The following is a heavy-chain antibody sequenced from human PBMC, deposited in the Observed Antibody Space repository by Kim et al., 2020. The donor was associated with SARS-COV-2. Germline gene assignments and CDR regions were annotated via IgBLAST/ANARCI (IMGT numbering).Heavy chain of an antibody. D-gene: IGHD5-12*01. V-gene: IGHV3-30*18. CDR1: GFTFSSYG. CDR2: ISYDGSNK. Sequence: GGSLRLSCAASGFTFSSYGMHWVRQAPGKGLEWVAVISYDGSNKYYADSVKGRFTISRDNSKNTLYLQMNSLRAEDTAVYYCAKDPSYSGYDRPNDWGQGTLVTDSS. J-gene: IGHJ4*02. CDR3: AKDPSYSGYDRPND.